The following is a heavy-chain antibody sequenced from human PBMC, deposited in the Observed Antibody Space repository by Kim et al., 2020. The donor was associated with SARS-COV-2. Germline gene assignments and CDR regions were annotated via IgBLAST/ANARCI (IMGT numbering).Heavy chain of an antibody. CDR2: INHSGST. CDR1: GGSFSGYY. Sequence: SETLSLTCAVYGGSFSGYYWSWIRQPPGKGLEWIGEINHSGSTNYNPSLKSRVTISVDTSKNQFSLKLSSVTAADTAVYYCARGYSSSWYSGVYYYYGMDVWGQGTTVTVSS. V-gene: IGHV4-34*01. J-gene: IGHJ6*02. D-gene: IGHD6-13*01. CDR3: ARGYSSSWYSGVYYYYGMDV.